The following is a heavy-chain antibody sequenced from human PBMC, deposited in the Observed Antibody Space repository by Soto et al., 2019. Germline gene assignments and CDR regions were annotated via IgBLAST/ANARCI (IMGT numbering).Heavy chain of an antibody. V-gene: IGHV1-2*04. Sequence: RASVKVSCKASGYTFTGYYMHWVRQAPGQGLEWVGWINPNSGGTNYAQKFQGWVTMTRDTSISTAYMELSRLRSDDTAVYYCAREAYDFWSGSLLTRFDPWGRGTLVTVSS. J-gene: IGHJ5*02. CDR3: AREAYDFWSGSLLTRFDP. CDR2: INPNSGGT. CDR1: GYTFTGYY. D-gene: IGHD3-3*01.